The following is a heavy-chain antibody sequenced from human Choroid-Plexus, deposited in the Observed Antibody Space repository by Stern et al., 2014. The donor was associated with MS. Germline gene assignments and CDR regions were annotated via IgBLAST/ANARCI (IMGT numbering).Heavy chain of an antibody. J-gene: IGHJ5*02. V-gene: IGHV3-30*18. CDR3: AKDRQYLTYFFDH. CDR2: VSYDGSNK. Sequence: VQLVESGGGVVQPGRPLRLSCVASGFTFGSCAMHWVRQAPGKGLAWVAGVSYDGSNKYYADSVKGLFTISRDNSQNTLYMQMSSLRPEDTAVYYCAKDRQYLTYFFDHWGQGSLVTVSS. CDR1: GFTFGSCA. D-gene: IGHD2/OR15-2a*01.